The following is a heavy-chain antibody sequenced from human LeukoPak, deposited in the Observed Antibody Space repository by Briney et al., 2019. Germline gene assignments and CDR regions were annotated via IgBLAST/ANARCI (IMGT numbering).Heavy chain of an antibody. D-gene: IGHD4-17*01. CDR1: GFTVSSNY. Sequence: PGGSLRLSCAASGFTVSSNYMSWVRQAPGKGLEWVSVIYSGGSTYYADSVKGRFTISRDNSKNTLYLQMNSLRAEDTAVYYCARENMTTVMDLYYYYYMDVWGKGTTVTISS. CDR2: IYSGGST. V-gene: IGHV3-66*01. J-gene: IGHJ6*03. CDR3: ARENMTTVMDLYYYYYMDV.